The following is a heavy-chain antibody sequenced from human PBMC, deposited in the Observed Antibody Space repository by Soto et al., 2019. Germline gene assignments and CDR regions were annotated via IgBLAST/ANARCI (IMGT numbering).Heavy chain of an antibody. CDR1: GGTFSRYA. CDR2: IIPIFGTA. D-gene: IGHD6-6*01. Sequence: SVKVSCKASGGTFSRYAVSWVRQAPGQGLEWMGGIIPIFGTANYAQKFEGRVTITADESTSTASMELSSLRSEDTAVYYCASGQLPSDYWGQGTQVTVSS. J-gene: IGHJ4*02. CDR3: ASGQLPSDY. V-gene: IGHV1-69*13.